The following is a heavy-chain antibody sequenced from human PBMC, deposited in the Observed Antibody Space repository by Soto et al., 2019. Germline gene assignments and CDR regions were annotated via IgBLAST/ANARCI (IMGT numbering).Heavy chain of an antibody. D-gene: IGHD1-26*01. CDR2: VSGNGGNT. CDR3: AKDRMGASGWFDP. J-gene: IGHJ5*02. CDR1: GFSFSSYT. V-gene: IGHV3-23*01. Sequence: HPGGSLRLSCVASGFSFSSYTMNWVRQAPGKGLEWVSGVSGNGGNTYYADSVKGRFSISRDNSKNTLYLQLNSLRAEDTAIYYCAKDRMGASGWFDPWGQGTPVTV.